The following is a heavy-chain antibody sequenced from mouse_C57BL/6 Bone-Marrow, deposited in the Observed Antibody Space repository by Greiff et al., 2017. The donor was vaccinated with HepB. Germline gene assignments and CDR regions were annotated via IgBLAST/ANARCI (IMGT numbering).Heavy chain of an antibody. D-gene: IGHD3-2*02. CDR3: ASGAHQAWFAY. J-gene: IGHJ3*01. CDR2: INYDGSGT. Sequence: EVQRVESEGGLVQPGSSMKLSCTASGFTFSDYYMAWVRQVPEKGLEWVANINYDGSGTYYLDSLKSRFIISRDNAKNILYLQMSSLKSEDTATYYCASGAHQAWFAYWGQGTLVTVSA. V-gene: IGHV5-16*01. CDR1: GFTFSDYY.